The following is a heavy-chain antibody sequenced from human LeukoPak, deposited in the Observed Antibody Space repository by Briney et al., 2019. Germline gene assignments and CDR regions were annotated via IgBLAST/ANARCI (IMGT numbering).Heavy chain of an antibody. J-gene: IGHJ5*02. Sequence: GGSLRLSCAASGFTFSSYSMNWDRQAPGKGLEWVSYISSSSSTIYYADSVKGRFTISRDNAKNSLYLQMNSLRAEDTAVYYCARGRDYLWFDPWGQGTLVTVSS. V-gene: IGHV3-48*04. D-gene: IGHD4/OR15-4a*01. CDR2: ISSSSSTI. CDR3: ARGRDYLWFDP. CDR1: GFTFSSYS.